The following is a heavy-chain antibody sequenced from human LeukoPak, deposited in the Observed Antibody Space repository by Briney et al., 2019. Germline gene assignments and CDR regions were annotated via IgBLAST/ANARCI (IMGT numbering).Heavy chain of an antibody. CDR3: AKDRRRWKTYYYGSGSYPE. CDR1: GLNLTTYA. J-gene: IGHJ4*02. CDR2: ISDRGDST. V-gene: IGHV3-23*01. Sequence: GGSLRLSCAASGLNLTTYAMGWVRQAPGKGLEWVSVISDRGDSTYYADSVKGRFTISRDNSKNTLYLQMNSLRAEDTAVYYCAKDRRRWKTYYYGSGSYPEWGQGTLVTVSS. D-gene: IGHD3-10*01.